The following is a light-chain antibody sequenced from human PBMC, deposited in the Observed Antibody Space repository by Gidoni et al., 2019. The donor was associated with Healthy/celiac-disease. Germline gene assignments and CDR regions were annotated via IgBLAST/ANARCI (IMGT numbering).Light chain of an antibody. CDR1: QDISNY. Sequence: SASVGDRVTITCQASQDISNYLNWYQQKPGKAPKLLIYDASNLATGVPSRFSGSGSGTDFTFTISSLQPEDIATYYCQQYDNLPITFGQGTRLEIK. CDR3: QQYDNLPIT. V-gene: IGKV1-33*01. J-gene: IGKJ5*01. CDR2: DAS.